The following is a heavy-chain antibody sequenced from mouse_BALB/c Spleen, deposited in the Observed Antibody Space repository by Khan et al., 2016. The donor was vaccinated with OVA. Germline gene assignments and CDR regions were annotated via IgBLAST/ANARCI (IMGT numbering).Heavy chain of an antibody. CDR3: TGHGSTYAWCGF. V-gene: IGHV1-7*01. D-gene: IGHD1-1*01. J-gene: IGHJ3*01. CDR2: IVPTTGNT. Sequence: QVQLKESGAELAKPGASVKMSCKASGYTFTNYWMHWVKQRLGQGLEWIGYIVPTTGNTVYNQKFKDKATLTADKSSSPAYLQLSSLTSEDSAVYYGTGHGSTYAWCGFWGQGTLVTVSA. CDR1: GYTFTNYW.